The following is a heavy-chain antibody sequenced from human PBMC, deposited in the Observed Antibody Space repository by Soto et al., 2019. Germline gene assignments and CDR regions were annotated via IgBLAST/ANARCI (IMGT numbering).Heavy chain of an antibody. CDR2: ISSSSSYI. V-gene: IGHV3-21*01. CDR3: ARDQRVTRKYYYDSSGYRVEYYYYGMDV. Sequence: PGGSLRLSCAASGFTFSSYAMSWVRQAPGKGLEWVSAISSSSSYIYYADSVKGRFTISRDNAKNSLYLQMNSLRAEDTAVYYCARDQRVTRKYYYDSSGYRVEYYYYGMDVWGQGTTVNVSS. D-gene: IGHD3-22*01. J-gene: IGHJ6*02. CDR1: GFTFSSYA.